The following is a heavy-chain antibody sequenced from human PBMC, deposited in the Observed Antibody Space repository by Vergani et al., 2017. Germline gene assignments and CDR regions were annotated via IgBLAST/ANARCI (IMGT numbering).Heavy chain of an antibody. CDR2: IYHSGST. Sequence: QVQLQESGPGLVEPSETLSLTCTVSGGSISSYYWSWIRQPPGKGLEWIGYIYHSGSTNYNPSLKSRVTMSVDTSKNQFSLKLSSVTAAYMAVYYCARGVRMDYWGQGTLVTVSS. CDR3: ARGVRMDY. V-gene: IGHV4-59*01. J-gene: IGHJ4*02. D-gene: IGHD3-10*02. CDR1: GGSISSYY.